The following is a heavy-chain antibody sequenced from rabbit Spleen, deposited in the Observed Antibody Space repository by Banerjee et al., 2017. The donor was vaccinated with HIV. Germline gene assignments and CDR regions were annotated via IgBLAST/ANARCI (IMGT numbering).Heavy chain of an antibody. Sequence: QEQLVESGGGLVQPGGSLKLSCKASGFDFSSYGISWVRQAPGKGPEWIGYIDPIFHITTYATWVNGRFTISSHNAQNTLYLQLNSLTVADTATYFCVREVAAKFSLWGPGTLVTVS. CDR2: IDPIFHIT. J-gene: IGHJ4*01. CDR1: GFDFSSYG. CDR3: VREVAAKFSL. V-gene: IGHV1S47*01. D-gene: IGHD4-1*01.